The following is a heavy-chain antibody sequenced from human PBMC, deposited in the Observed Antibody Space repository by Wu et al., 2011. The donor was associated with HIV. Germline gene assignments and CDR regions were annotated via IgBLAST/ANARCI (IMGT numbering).Heavy chain of an antibody. Sequence: IVQSGAEVKKPGASVKVSCKASGYTFTRYDINWVRQATGQGLEWMGWMNPNSGNTGYAQKFQGRVTMTRNTSTNTAYMELSSLRSEDTAVYFCARARWYGGYGGDYWGQGTLVTVSS. V-gene: IGHV1-8*01. D-gene: IGHD5-12*01. J-gene: IGHJ4*02. CDR3: ARARWYGGYGGDY. CDR1: GYTFTRYD. CDR2: MNPNSGNT.